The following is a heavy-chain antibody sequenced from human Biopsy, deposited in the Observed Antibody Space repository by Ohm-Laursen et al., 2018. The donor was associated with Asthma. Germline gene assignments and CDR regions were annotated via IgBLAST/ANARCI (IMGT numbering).Heavy chain of an antibody. V-gene: IGHV1-18*01. D-gene: IGHD3-10*01. CDR2: ISVYNGNT. CDR3: ARAVDYSHYYGIDV. Sequence: SVKVSCKTSGYTFNSAGITWARQAPGQGLEWMGWISVYNGNTKVAQKLQDRVTMITDTSTSTAYMELRSLRSDDTAVYFCARAVDYSHYYGIDVWGQGTTVTV. J-gene: IGHJ6*02. CDR1: GYTFNSAG.